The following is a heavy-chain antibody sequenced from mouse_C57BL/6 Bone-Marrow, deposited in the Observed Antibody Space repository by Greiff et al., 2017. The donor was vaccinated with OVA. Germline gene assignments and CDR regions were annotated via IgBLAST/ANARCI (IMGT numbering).Heavy chain of an antibody. CDR2: ISNLAYSI. Sequence: VQLKESGGGLVQPGGSLKLSCAASGFTFSDYGMAWVRQAPRKGPEWVAFISNLAYSIYYADTVTGRFTISRENAKNTLYLEMSSLRSEDTAMYYCARQFDGYPYWYFDVWGTGTTVTVSS. CDR3: ARQFDGYPYWYFDV. V-gene: IGHV5-15*01. D-gene: IGHD2-3*01. J-gene: IGHJ1*03. CDR1: GFTFSDYG.